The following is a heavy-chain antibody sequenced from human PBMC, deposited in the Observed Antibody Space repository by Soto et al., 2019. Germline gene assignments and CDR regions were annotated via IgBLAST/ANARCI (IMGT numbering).Heavy chain of an antibody. J-gene: IGHJ5*02. Sequence: ASVKVSCKASGYTLTSYYMHWVRQAPGRGLEWMGIINPSGGSTSYAQKFQGRVTMTRDTSTSTVYMELSSLRSEDTAVYYCARSFGLLWFGEAIPSSNWFDPWGQGTLVTVS. CDR3: ARSFGLLWFGEAIPSSNWFDP. CDR2: INPSGGST. D-gene: IGHD3-10*01. CDR1: GYTLTSYY. V-gene: IGHV1-46*01.